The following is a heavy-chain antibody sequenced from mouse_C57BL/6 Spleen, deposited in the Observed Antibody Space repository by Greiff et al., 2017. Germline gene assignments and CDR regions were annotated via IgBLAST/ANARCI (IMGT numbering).Heavy chain of an antibody. CDR1: GYTFTDYY. D-gene: IGHD2-3*01. J-gene: IGHJ4*01. V-gene: IGHV1-26*01. Sequence: VQLQQSGPELVKPGASVKISCKASGYTFTDYYMNWVKQSHGKSLEWIGDINPNNGGTSYNQKFKGKATLTVDKSSSTAYMELRSLTSEDSAVYYCARGYDGYYGAMDYWGQGTSVTVSS. CDR3: ARGYDGYYGAMDY. CDR2: INPNNGGT.